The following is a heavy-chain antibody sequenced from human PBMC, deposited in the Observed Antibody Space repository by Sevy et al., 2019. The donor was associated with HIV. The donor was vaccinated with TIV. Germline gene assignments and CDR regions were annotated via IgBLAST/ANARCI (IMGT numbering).Heavy chain of an antibody. V-gene: IGHV3-30-3*01. J-gene: IGHJ4*02. CDR2: ISYDGSNK. Sequence: GESLKISCAASGFTFSSYAMHWVRQAPGKGLEWVAVISYDGSNKYYADSVKGRFTISRDNSKNTLYLQMNSLRAEDTAVYYCARDDYYGSGSYCEYWGQGTLVTVSS. CDR1: GFTFSSYA. CDR3: ARDDYYGSGSYCEY. D-gene: IGHD3-10*01.